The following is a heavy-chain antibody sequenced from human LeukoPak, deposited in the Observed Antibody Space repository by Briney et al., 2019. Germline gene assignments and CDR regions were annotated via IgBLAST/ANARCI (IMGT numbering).Heavy chain of an antibody. V-gene: IGHV3-11*05. D-gene: IGHD3-10*01. CDR1: GFTFSDYY. CDR3: ARDFVRGVITTRAFDI. J-gene: IGHJ3*02. Sequence: PGGSLRLSCAASGFTFSDYYMSWIRQAPGKGLEWVSYISSSSSYTNYADSVKGRFTISRDNAKNSLYLQMNSLRAEDTAVYYCARDFVRGVITTRAFDIWGQGTMVTVSS. CDR2: ISSSSSYT.